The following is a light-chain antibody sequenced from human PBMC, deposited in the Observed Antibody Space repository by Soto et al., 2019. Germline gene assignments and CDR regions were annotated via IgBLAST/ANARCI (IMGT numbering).Light chain of an antibody. CDR3: QQYGSSPRA. CDR2: GAS. J-gene: IGKJ4*01. CDR1: QSVRSNY. Sequence: EIVLTQSPGTLSLSPGERATLSCSASQSVRSNYLAWYQQKPGRAPRLLIYGASSRATGIPDRFSGSGSGTDFTLTISRLEPEDFAVYYCQQYGSSPRAFGGGTKVEI. V-gene: IGKV3-20*01.